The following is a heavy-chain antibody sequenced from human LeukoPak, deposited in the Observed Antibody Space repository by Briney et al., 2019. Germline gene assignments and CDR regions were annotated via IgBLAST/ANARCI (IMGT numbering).Heavy chain of an antibody. CDR1: GGTIRGYY. D-gene: IGHD4-17*01. CDR2: IYYSGST. V-gene: IGHV4-59*08. CDR3: ARLPRKGDYRNWFDP. J-gene: IGHJ5*02. Sequence: SETLSLTCSVFGGTIRGYYWSWIRQPPGKGLEWIGYIYYSGSTNYNPSLKSRVTISVDTSKNQFSLKLSSVTAADTAVYYCARLPRKGDYRNWFDPWGQGTLVTVSS.